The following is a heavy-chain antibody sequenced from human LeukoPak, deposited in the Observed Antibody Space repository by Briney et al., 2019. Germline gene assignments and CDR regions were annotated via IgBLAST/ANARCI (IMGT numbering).Heavy chain of an antibody. CDR3: ARASQYYDFWSGKRGYYYYGMDV. CDR1: GGSISSSNW. CDR2: IYHSGST. D-gene: IGHD3-3*01. V-gene: IGHV4-4*02. J-gene: IGHJ6*02. Sequence: PSETLSLTCAVSGGSISSSNWWSWVRQPPGKGLEWIGEIYHSGSTNYNPSLKSRVTISVDKSKNQFSLKLSSVTAADTAVYYCARASQYYDFWSGKRGYYYYGMDVWGQGTTVTVSS.